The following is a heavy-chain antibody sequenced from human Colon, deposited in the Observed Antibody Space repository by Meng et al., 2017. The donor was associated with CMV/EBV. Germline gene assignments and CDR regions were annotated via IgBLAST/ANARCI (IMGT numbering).Heavy chain of an antibody. CDR2: ISFFGTGGNTI. CDR3: ARVGRNCGGDCYDY. CDR1: GFNFDTFE. D-gene: IGHD2-21*01. J-gene: IGHJ4*02. V-gene: IGHV3-48*03. Sequence: GGSLRLSCAASGFNFDTFEMNWVRQAPGKGLEWVSFISFFGTGGNTISYADSVKGRFTISRGNAKSSLYLQMNGLRAEDTGVYYCARVGRNCGGDCYDYWGQGTLVTVSS.